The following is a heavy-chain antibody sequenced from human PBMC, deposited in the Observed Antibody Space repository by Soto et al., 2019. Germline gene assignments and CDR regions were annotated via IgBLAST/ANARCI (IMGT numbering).Heavy chain of an antibody. V-gene: IGHV1-69*01. CDR2: FLPMFNRP. CDR3: ARGQFHHVSNYYYALDV. CDR1: GGTFSSYA. Sequence: QVQLVQSGAEVKKPGSSVKVSCKASGGTFSSYAISWVRQAPGQGLEWMGGFLPMFNRPHSARKFQGRVTITADESTSTAYMDLRSLRSEDTAVYYCARGQFHHVSNYYYALDVWGQGTTVTVSS. J-gene: IGHJ6*02.